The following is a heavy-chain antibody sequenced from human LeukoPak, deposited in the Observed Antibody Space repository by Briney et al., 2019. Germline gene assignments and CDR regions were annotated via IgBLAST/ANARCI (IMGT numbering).Heavy chain of an antibody. D-gene: IGHD2-2*01. Sequence: GGSLRLSCAASGFTFSNHYMHWVRLAPGRGLEWVSSISSSSSYIYYADSVKGRFTISRDNAKNSLYLQMNSLRAEDTAVYYCARQAGYCSSTSCFRGYYFDYWGQGTLVTVSS. V-gene: IGHV3-21*01. CDR3: ARQAGYCSSTSCFRGYYFDY. J-gene: IGHJ4*02. CDR2: ISSSSSYI. CDR1: GFTFSNHY.